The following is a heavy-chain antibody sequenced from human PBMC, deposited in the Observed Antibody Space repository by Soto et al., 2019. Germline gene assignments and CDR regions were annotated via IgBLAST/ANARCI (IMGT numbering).Heavy chain of an antibody. CDR2: IFPSDSDT. D-gene: IGHD1-1*01. V-gene: IGHV5-51*01. Sequence: GESLKISCKGSGYSFTRYWIGWVRQMPGKGLEWMGIIFPSDSDTRYSPSLQGQVTFSVDNSIDTAHLQWTRLKASDTAIYYCARHLYNNGHLAPDFWGQGTLVTVSS. CDR3: ARHLYNNGHLAPDF. CDR1: GYSFTRYW. J-gene: IGHJ4*02.